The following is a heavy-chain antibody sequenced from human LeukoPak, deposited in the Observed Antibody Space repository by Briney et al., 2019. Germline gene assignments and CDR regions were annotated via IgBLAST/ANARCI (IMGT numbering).Heavy chain of an antibody. D-gene: IGHD2-2*01. CDR2: INHSGST. CDR1: GGSFSGYY. V-gene: IGHV4-34*01. CDR3: ASLWPYQLSAFDI. Sequence: SETLSLTCAVYGGSFSGYYWSWLRQPPGKGLEWIGEINHSGSTNYNPSLKSRVTISVDTSKNQFSLKLSSVTAADTAVYYCASLWPYQLSAFDIWGQGTMVTVSS. J-gene: IGHJ3*02.